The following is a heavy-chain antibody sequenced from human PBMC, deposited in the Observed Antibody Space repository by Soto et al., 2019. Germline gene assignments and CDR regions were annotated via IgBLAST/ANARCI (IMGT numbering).Heavy chain of an antibody. CDR2: IYYSGST. J-gene: IGHJ6*02. D-gene: IGHD3-10*01. CDR1: GGSISSYY. Sequence: SETLSLTXTVSGGSISSYYWSWIRQPPGKGLEWIGYIYYSGSTNYNPSLKSRVTISVDTSKNQFSLKLSSVTAADTAVYYCARDNAWFGENGYYYYYGMDVWGQGTTVTVSS. V-gene: IGHV4-59*01. CDR3: ARDNAWFGENGYYYYYGMDV.